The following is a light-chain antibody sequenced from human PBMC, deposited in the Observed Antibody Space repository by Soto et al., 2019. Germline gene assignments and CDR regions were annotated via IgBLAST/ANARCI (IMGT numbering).Light chain of an antibody. CDR1: QAISSY. V-gene: IGKV1-9*01. CDR3: QQLNSYPWS. J-gene: IGKJ1*01. Sequence: DIQLTQSPSFLSASVGDRVTITCRASQAISSYLAWFQQRPGKAPKVLIYASSTLQSGVPSRFSGSVSGTEFTLTISSLQPDDFPTYFCQQLNSYPWSFGQGTKVDIK. CDR2: ASS.